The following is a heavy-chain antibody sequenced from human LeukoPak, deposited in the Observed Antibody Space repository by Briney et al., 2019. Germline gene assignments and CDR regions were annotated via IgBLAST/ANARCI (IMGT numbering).Heavy chain of an antibody. CDR1: GHTFSDYY. J-gene: IGHJ4*02. V-gene: IGHV1-2*02. Sequence: ASVKVSCKASGHTFSDYYMHWVRQAPGQGLEWIGSINPDNDGTNYAQTFQGRATMTRDTSINTAYMELSSLRSDDTAVYYCALVTIVGASLDYWGQGTLVTVSS. CDR3: ALVTIVGASLDY. CDR2: INPDNDGT. D-gene: IGHD1-26*01.